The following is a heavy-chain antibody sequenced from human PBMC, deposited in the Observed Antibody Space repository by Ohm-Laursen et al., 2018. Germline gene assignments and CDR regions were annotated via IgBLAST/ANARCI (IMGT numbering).Heavy chain of an antibody. D-gene: IGHD6-13*01. CDR2: IYYSGST. V-gene: IGHV4-39*01. CDR1: GGSISSSSYY. J-gene: IGHJ3*02. CDR3: ARSWDDAFDI. Sequence: TLSLTCTVSGGSISSSSYYWGWIRQPPGKGLEWIGSIYYSGSTYYNPSLKSRVTISVDTSKNQFSLKLSSVTAADTAVYYCARSWDDAFDIWGQGTMVTVSS.